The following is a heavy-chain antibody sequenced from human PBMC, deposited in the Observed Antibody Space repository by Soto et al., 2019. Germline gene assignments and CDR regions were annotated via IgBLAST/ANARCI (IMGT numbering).Heavy chain of an antibody. CDR1: GFSFSNYI. Sequence: GGSLRLSCAASGFSFSNYIMYWVRQAPGKGLEWVAIISYDATNKYYADSVKGRFTISRDNSKNTLYLQMNSLRAEDTAVYYCARVTNLSGFDPWGQGTLVTVSS. V-gene: IGHV3-30-3*01. J-gene: IGHJ5*02. CDR3: ARVTNLSGFDP. CDR2: ISYDATNK. D-gene: IGHD2-8*01.